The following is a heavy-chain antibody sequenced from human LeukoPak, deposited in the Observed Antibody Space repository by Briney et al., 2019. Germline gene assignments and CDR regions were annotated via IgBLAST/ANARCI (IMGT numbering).Heavy chain of an antibody. Sequence: SETLSLTCTVSGGSISSSSYYWGWIRQPPGKGLEWIGSIYYSGTTYYNPSLKSRVTISVDTSKNQFSLKLSSVTAADTAVYYCARSACSGGSCYSQRGAFDIWGQGTMVIVSS. D-gene: IGHD2-15*01. J-gene: IGHJ3*02. V-gene: IGHV4-39*07. CDR2: IYYSGTT. CDR1: GGSISSSSYY. CDR3: ARSACSGGSCYSQRGAFDI.